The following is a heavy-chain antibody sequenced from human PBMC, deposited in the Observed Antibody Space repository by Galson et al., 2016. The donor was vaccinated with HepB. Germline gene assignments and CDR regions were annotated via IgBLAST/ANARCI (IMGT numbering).Heavy chain of an antibody. CDR3: TGYYGSGSQS. Sequence: SLRLSCAASGFTFSESAIHWVRQSSGKGLEWVGRIRNKANNYATAYAAAVKGRFTISRDDSKNTAYLQMDSLKTEDTAGYFCTGYYGSGSQSWGRGTLVAVSS. CDR1: GFTFSESA. CDR2: IRNKANNYAT. D-gene: IGHD3-10*01. V-gene: IGHV3-73*01. J-gene: IGHJ5*02.